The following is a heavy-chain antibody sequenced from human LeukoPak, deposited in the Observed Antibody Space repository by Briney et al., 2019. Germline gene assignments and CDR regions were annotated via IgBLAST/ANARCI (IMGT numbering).Heavy chain of an antibody. CDR1: GFTFSRHW. CDR3: VRGPHYGAYTDYFDY. D-gene: IGHD4-17*01. Sequence: GGSLRLSCAASGFTFSRHWMSWVRQAPGKGLEWVATIKQGGSENFYVDSVKGRFAISRDDANNSLYLQMNGLRVEDTALYYCVRGPHYGAYTDYFDYWGQGTLVTVSS. J-gene: IGHJ4*02. CDR2: IKQGGSEN. V-gene: IGHV3-7*01.